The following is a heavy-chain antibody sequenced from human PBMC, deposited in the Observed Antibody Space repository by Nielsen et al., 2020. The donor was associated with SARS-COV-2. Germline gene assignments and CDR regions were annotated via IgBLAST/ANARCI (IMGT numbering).Heavy chain of an antibody. Sequence: SETLSLTCTVSGGSISSGGYYWSWIRQPPGKGLEWIGNISYSGSTYNHPSLKSRVTISVDTSKNQFSLKLSSVTAADAAVYYCATITRDAFDIWGQGTMVTVSS. D-gene: IGHD5-24*01. CDR1: GGSISSGGYY. V-gene: IGHV4-39*01. J-gene: IGHJ3*02. CDR2: ISYSGST. CDR3: ATITRDAFDI.